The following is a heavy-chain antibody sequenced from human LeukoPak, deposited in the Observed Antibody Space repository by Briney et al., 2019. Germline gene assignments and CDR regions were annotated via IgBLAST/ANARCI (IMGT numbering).Heavy chain of an antibody. CDR1: GFTFSNYA. Sequence: RAGGSLRLSCAVSGFTFSNYAINWVRQAPGKGLEWVSAISNSGGSTYYADSVKGRFTISRDNSKNTLYLQMNSLRAEDTAVYYCAKLLSRCDYSDYWGQGTLVTVSS. CDR3: AKLLSRCDYSDY. J-gene: IGHJ4*02. V-gene: IGHV3-23*01. CDR2: ISNSGGST.